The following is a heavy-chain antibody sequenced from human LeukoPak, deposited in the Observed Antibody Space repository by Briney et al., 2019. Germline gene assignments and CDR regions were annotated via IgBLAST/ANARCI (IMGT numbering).Heavy chain of an antibody. Sequence: PGGSLRLSCTASGFTFGDYAMSRVRQAPGKGLEWVGFIRSKAYGGTTEYAASVKGRFTISRDDSKSIAYLQMNSLKTEDTAVYYCISILYYDSSGYYDYFDYWGQGTLVTVSS. CDR3: ISILYYDSSGYYDYFDY. V-gene: IGHV3-49*04. CDR1: GFTFGDYA. J-gene: IGHJ4*02. D-gene: IGHD3-22*01. CDR2: IRSKAYGGTT.